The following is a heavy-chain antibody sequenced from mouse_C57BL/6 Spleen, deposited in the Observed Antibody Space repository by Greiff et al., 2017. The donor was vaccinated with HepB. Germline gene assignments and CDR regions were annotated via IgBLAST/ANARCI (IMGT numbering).Heavy chain of an antibody. Sequence: VKLQQPGTELVKPGASVKLSCKASGYTFTSYWMHWVKQRPGQGLEWIGNINPSNGGTNYNEKFKSKATLTVDKSSSTAYMQLSSLTSEDSAVYYCAREGLITTVVATRSFDVWGTGTTVTVSS. J-gene: IGHJ1*03. CDR2: INPSNGGT. CDR1: GYTFTSYW. CDR3: AREGLITTVVATRSFDV. D-gene: IGHD1-1*01. V-gene: IGHV1-53*01.